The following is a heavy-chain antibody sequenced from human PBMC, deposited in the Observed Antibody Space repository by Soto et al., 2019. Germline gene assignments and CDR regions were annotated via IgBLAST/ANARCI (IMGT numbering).Heavy chain of an antibody. CDR3: ARIIRITIFGVVIPYGMDV. CDR1: GYTFTSYG. V-gene: IGHV1-18*01. CDR2: ISAYNGNT. J-gene: IGHJ6*02. D-gene: IGHD3-3*01. Sequence: PSVKVSCKASGYTFTSYGISWVRQAPGQGLEWMGWISAYNGNTNYAQKLQGRVTMTTDTSTSTAYMELRSLRSDDTAVYYCARIIRITIFGVVIPYGMDVWGQGTTVTVSS.